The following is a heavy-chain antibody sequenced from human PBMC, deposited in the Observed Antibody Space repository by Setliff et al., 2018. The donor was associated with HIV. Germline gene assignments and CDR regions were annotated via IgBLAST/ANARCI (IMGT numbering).Heavy chain of an antibody. J-gene: IGHJ4*02. V-gene: IGHV1-2*02. CDR2: INPNTGAT. CDR3: ARITVDTAMVYDY. CDR1: GYTFTSYD. D-gene: IGHD5-18*01. Sequence: GASVKVSCKASGYTFTSYDISWVRQAPGQGLEWMGWINPNTGATNYAQQFQGRVILTRDTSINTAYMELSRLTSDDTAVYYCARITVDTAMVYDYWGQGTLVTVSS.